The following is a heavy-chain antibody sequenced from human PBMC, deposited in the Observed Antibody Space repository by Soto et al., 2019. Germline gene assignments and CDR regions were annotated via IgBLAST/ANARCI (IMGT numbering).Heavy chain of an antibody. Sequence: SESMSIACAVSGYTIKIGYDGCWIRQSPGKGLEWIGTIFHVGNPYYKPSLKSRVTLSVDTSKNTFSLTLSSVAAADTAFYSCPRGRSASYRDAFDIWGQGTVVTVSS. J-gene: IGHJ3*02. CDR1: GYTIKIGYD. D-gene: IGHD1-26*01. CDR2: IFHVGNP. V-gene: IGHV4-38-2*01. CDR3: PRGRSASYRDAFDI.